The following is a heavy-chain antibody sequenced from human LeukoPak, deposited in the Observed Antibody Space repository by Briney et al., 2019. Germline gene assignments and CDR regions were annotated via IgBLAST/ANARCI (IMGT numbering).Heavy chain of an antibody. D-gene: IGHD3-3*01. J-gene: IGHJ4*02. Sequence: SETLSLTCLLSGGSIGPYYWSWIRQPPGKGLEWIGYVYYGGSTNYNPSLKSRVTISVDTSKNQFSLKLSSVTAADTAVYYCAREDWGLEAGLGDYWGQGTLVTVSS. CDR2: VYYGGST. CDR1: GGSIGPYY. CDR3: AREDWGLEAGLGDY. V-gene: IGHV4-59*12.